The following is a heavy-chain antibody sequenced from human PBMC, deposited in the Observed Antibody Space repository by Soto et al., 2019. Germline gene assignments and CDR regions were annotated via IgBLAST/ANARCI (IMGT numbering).Heavy chain of an antibody. V-gene: IGHV3-74*01. Sequence: PGGSLRLSCAASGFTFSSYWMHWVRQAPGKGLVWVSRINSDGSSTSYADSVKGRFTISRDNAKNTLYLQMNSLRAEDTAVYYCARTFRSGHFWSGYYNWFDPWGQGTLVTVSS. CDR1: GFTFSSYW. CDR3: ARTFRSGHFWSGYYNWFDP. CDR2: INSDGSST. D-gene: IGHD3-3*01. J-gene: IGHJ5*02.